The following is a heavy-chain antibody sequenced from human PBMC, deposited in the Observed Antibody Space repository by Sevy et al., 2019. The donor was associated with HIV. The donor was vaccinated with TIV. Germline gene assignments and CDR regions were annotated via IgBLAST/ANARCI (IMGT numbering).Heavy chain of an antibody. CDR1: GINFRNSI. CDR3: AREGETSGHAGAFDI. Sequence: GGSLRLSCSASGINFRNSIFHWVRQAPGKGLEWVALMSFDGSIQYFGDSEMGRLTISRDDSKNTFYLQVNSLRVEDTAVYYCAREGETSGHAGAFDIWGQGTMFTVSS. J-gene: IGHJ3*02. D-gene: IGHD1-26*01. CDR2: MSFDGSIQ. V-gene: IGHV3-30*04.